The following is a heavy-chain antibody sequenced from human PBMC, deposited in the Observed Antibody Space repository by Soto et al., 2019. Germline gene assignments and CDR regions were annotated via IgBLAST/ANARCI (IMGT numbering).Heavy chain of an antibody. CDR2: SIPIFGTA. CDR3: ATMKGGYQSYYYGMDV. CDR1: GGTFTSYA. V-gene: IGHV1-69*12. Sequence: QVQLVQSGAEVKKPGSSVKVSCKASGGTFTSYALSWVRQAPGQGLEWVGGSIPIFGTADYAQRFQGRVTITADEYTSTAYMELSSLRSEDTAVYYCATMKGGYQSYYYGMDVWGQGTTVTVSS. J-gene: IGHJ6*02. D-gene: IGHD3-16*02.